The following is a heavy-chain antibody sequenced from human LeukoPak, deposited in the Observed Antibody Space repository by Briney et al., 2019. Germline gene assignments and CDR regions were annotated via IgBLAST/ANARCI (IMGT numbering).Heavy chain of an antibody. CDR3: AKDGYDSSGYYTTPFDY. CDR2: ISGSGGST. D-gene: IGHD3-22*01. V-gene: IGHV3-23*01. J-gene: IGHJ4*02. CDR1: GFTFSSYA. Sequence: TGGSLRLSCAASGFTFSSYAMSWVRQAPGKGLEWVSAISGSGGSTNYADSVKGRFTISRDNSKNTLYLQMNSLRAEDTAVYYCAKDGYDSSGYYTTPFDYWGQGTLVTVSS.